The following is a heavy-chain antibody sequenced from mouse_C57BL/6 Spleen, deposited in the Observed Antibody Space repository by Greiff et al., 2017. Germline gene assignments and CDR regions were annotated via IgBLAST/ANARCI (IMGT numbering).Heavy chain of an antibody. CDR2: IDPSDSYT. V-gene: IGHV1-50*01. CDR3: ARGGVLRSYYFDY. CDR1: GYTFTSYW. Sequence: QVQLQQPGAELVKPGASVKLSCKASGYTFTSYWMQWVKQRPGQGLEWIGEIDPSDSYTNYNQKFKGKATLTVDTSSSTAYMQLSSLTSEDSAVYYCARGGVLRSYYFDYWGQGTTLTVPS. D-gene: IGHD1-1*01. J-gene: IGHJ2*01.